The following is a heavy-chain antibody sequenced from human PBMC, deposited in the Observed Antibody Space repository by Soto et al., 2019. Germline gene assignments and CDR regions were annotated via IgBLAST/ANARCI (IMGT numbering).Heavy chain of an antibody. Sequence: SETLSLTCTVSGGSISSSSYYWGWIRQPPGKGLEWIGSIYYSGSTYYNPSLKSRVTISVDTSKNQFSLKLSSVTAADTAVYYCARPRRQAGTFDYWGQGTLVTVSS. CDR1: GGSISSSSYY. V-gene: IGHV4-39*01. CDR3: ARPRRQAGTFDY. J-gene: IGHJ4*02. D-gene: IGHD6-13*01. CDR2: IYYSGST.